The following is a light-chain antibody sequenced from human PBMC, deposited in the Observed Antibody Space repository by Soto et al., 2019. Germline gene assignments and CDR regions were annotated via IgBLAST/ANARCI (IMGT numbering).Light chain of an antibody. CDR1: QSVSSN. Sequence: EIVMTQSPATLSVSPGERATLSCRASQSVSSNLAWYQQKPGQAPRLLIYGASTRAPGIPARFSGSGSGTEFSLTSSGLQSEDFDVYYRQQYNNWPRYTFGQGTKLEIK. V-gene: IGKV3-15*01. CDR2: GAS. CDR3: QQYNNWPRYT. J-gene: IGKJ2*01.